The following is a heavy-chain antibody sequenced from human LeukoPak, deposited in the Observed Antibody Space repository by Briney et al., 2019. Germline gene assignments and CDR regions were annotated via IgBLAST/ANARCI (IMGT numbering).Heavy chain of an antibody. J-gene: IGHJ4*02. CDR1: GFTLSSYA. CDR2: ISGSGGST. V-gene: IGHV3-23*01. Sequence: QAGGSLRLSCAASGFTLSSYAMSWVRQAPGKGLEWVSAISGSGGSTYYADSVKGRFTISRDNSKNTLYLQMNSLRAEDTAVYYCAHHSIAAAGTRDYWGQGTLVTVSS. D-gene: IGHD6-13*01. CDR3: AHHSIAAAGTRDY.